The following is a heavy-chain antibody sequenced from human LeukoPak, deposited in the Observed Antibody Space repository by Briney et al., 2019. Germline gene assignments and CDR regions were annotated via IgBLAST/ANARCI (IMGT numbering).Heavy chain of an antibody. V-gene: IGHV6-1*01. D-gene: IGHD3-16*01. Sequence: SQTLSLTCAISGDSVSSTRATWNWLRQSPSRGLEWLGRTYYRSKWSNDYAVSVESRLTINPDTSKNHFSLQLNFATPEDAAVYFCARAHDVIFDFWGQGTVVTVSS. CDR1: GDSVSSTRAT. CDR2: TYYRSKWSN. J-gene: IGHJ4*02. CDR3: ARAHDVIFDF.